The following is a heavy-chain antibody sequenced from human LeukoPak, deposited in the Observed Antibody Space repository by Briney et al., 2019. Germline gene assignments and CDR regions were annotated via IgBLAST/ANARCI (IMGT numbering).Heavy chain of an antibody. CDR1: GFTFNRCW. CDR2: INPDGRDT. J-gene: IGHJ1*01. Sequence: GGSLRLSCVSGFTFNRCWMNWVRQAPGKGLEWVAHINPDGRDTYYVDSVKGRFTISRDNAQNSMYLQMNSLRVEDTAVYYCTSWGDTTAEYFQRWGQGTLVTDSS. D-gene: IGHD2-21*02. CDR3: TSWGDTTAEYFQR. V-gene: IGHV3-7*01.